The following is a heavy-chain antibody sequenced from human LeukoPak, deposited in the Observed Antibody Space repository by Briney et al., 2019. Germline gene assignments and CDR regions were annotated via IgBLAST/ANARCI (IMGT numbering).Heavy chain of an antibody. CDR1: GGSISSYY. J-gene: IGHJ4*02. CDR3: ARSGYGACFDY. CDR2: IYYSGST. D-gene: IGHD5-12*01. V-gene: IGHV4-59*01. Sequence: SETLSLTCTVSGGSISSYYWSWLRQPPGKGLEWIGYIYYSGSTNYNPSLTSRITISVDTSKNQFSLKLSSVTAADTAVYYCARSGYGACFDYWGQGTLVTVSS.